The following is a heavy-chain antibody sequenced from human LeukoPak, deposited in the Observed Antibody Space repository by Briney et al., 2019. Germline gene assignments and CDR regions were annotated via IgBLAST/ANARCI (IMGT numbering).Heavy chain of an antibody. J-gene: IGHJ5*02. D-gene: IGHD1-26*01. Sequence: SETLSLTCAVSGYSISSGYYWGWIRQPPGKGLEWIGSIYHSGSTYYNPSLKSRVTISVDTSKNQFSLKLSSVTAADTAVYYCARSIVGAIGDGGNWFDPWGQGTLVTVSS. CDR1: GYSISSGYY. CDR2: IYHSGST. V-gene: IGHV4-38-2*01. CDR3: ARSIVGAIGDGGNWFDP.